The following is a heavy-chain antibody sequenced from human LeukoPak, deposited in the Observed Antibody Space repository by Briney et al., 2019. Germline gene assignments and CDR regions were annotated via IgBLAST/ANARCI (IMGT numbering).Heavy chain of an antibody. CDR1: GYSFTSCW. CDR3: ARLLGITMIVVVHLTAFDI. Sequence: GESLKISCKGSGYSFTSCWIGWVRQMPGKGLEWMGIIYPGDSDTRYSPSFQGQVTISADKSISTAYLQWSSLKASDTAMYYCARLLGITMIVVVHLTAFDIWGQGTMVTVSS. J-gene: IGHJ3*02. CDR2: IYPGDSDT. V-gene: IGHV5-51*01. D-gene: IGHD3-22*01.